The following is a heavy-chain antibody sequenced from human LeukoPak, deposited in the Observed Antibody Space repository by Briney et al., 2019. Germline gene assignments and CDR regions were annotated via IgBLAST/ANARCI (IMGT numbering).Heavy chain of an antibody. V-gene: IGHV3-23*01. CDR1: GFTFSSYA. Sequence: GSLILSCAASGFTFSSYAMSWVRQAPGKGLEWVSAISGSGGSTYYADSVKGRFTISRDNSKNTLYLQMNSLRAEDTAVYYCAIRPGYSSGWYGFDYWGQGTLVTVSS. J-gene: IGHJ4*02. CDR2: ISGSGGST. CDR3: AIRPGYSSGWYGFDY. D-gene: IGHD6-19*01.